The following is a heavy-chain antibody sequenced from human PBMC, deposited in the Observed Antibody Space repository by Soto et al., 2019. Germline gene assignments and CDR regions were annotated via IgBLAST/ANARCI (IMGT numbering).Heavy chain of an antibody. J-gene: IGHJ4*02. CDR3: ARTARPHNFDF. Sequence: ASVKVSCKASGYIFTTYGIGWVRRAPGQGLEWMGWISTYNGNTNYAQKLQGRVTMTTDTSTSTPYLELRSLRSDDTAVYYCARTARPHNFDFWGQGTLVTVSS. CDR1: GYIFTTYG. CDR2: ISTYNGNT. V-gene: IGHV1-18*04.